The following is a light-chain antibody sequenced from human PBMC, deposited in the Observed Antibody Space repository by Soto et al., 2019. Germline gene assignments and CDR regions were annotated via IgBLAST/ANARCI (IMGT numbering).Light chain of an antibody. CDR2: GAS. CDR3: QQYNNWPPIT. CDR1: QSVSSSY. V-gene: IGKV3-15*01. J-gene: IGKJ5*01. Sequence: ERVMTQPPVTLSLSPGERATLSCRASQSVSSSYLAWYQQKPGQAPRLLIYGASTRATGIPARFSGSGSGTEFTLTISSLQSEDFAVYYCQQYNNWPPITFGQGTRLEIK.